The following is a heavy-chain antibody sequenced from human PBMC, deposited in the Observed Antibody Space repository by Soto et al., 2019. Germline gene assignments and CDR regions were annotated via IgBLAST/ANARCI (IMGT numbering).Heavy chain of an antibody. CDR2: ITPMFGTP. J-gene: IGHJ4*02. D-gene: IGHD4-4*01. CDR3: ATSEGRDRYSFDY. V-gene: IGHV1-69*13. CDR1: GVPFNRRD. Sequence: ASVKVSFRASGVPFNRRDMRLVRQAPGQGLEWMAGITPMFGTPHYSDKFHDRVTITADESTGTAYLELSSLTSEDTAVYYCATSEGRDRYSFDYWGPGTLVTVSS.